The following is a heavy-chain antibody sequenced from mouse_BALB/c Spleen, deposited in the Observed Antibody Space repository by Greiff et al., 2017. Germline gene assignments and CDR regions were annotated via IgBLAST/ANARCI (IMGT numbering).Heavy chain of an antibody. V-gene: IGHV5-6-5*01. CDR2: ISSGGST. CDR3: AREICCYYGYTMDY. J-gene: IGHJ4*01. D-gene: IGHD1-1*01. CDR1: GFTFSSYA. Sequence: EVKLMESGGGLVKPGGSLKLSCAASGFTFSSYAMSWVRQTPEKRLEWVASISSGGSTYYPDSVKGRFTISRDNARNILYLQMSSLRSEDTAMYNCAREICCYYGYTMDYWGQGTSVAVSS.